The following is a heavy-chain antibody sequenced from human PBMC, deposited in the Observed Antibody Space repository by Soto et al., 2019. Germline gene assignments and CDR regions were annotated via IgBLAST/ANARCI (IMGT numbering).Heavy chain of an antibody. Sequence: QVHLVQSGAEVKKPGASVKVSCKASGYTFPSYGITWVRQAPGQGLEWMGWISAYNGNTNYAQKLQGRVTMTTDTATSTAYRELRSLRSDDTAVYYCARDGPMDRAFDIWGQGTMVTVSS. J-gene: IGHJ3*02. CDR2: ISAYNGNT. V-gene: IGHV1-18*01. D-gene: IGHD2-2*03. CDR3: ARDGPMDRAFDI. CDR1: GYTFPSYG.